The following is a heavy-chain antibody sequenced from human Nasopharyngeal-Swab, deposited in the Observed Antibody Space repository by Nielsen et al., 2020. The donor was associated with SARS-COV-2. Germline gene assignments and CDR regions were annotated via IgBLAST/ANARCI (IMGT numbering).Heavy chain of an antibody. V-gene: IGHV3-48*03. D-gene: IGHD2-15*01. CDR1: GFTFSSYE. J-gene: IGHJ4*02. CDR2: ISSSGSTI. CDR3: ARDSPARGGIDH. Sequence: GGSLRLSCAASGFTFSSYEMNWVRQAPGKGLEWVSYISSSGSTIYYADSVKGRFTISRDNAKNSLYLQMNSLRAEDTALYYCARDSPARGGIDHWGQGTLVTVSS.